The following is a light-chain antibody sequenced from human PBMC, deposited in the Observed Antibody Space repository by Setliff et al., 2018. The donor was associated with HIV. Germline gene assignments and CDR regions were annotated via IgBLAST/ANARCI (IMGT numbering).Light chain of an antibody. CDR1: SSDVGSYNY. CDR2: DVT. J-gene: IGLJ2*01. CDR3: CSYAGSYTPVI. V-gene: IGLV2-11*01. Sequence: QSVLTQPRSVSGSPGPSVTISCTGTSSDVGSYNYVSWYQQHPGKAPKLMIYDVTKRPSGVPDRFSGSKSGNTASLTISGLQAEDEADYYCCSYAGSYTPVIFGGGTKVTVL.